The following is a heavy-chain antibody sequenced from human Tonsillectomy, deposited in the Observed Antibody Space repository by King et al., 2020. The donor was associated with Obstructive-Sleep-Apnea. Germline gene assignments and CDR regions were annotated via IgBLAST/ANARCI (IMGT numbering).Heavy chain of an antibody. CDR1: GGSISSYY. Sequence: QLQESGPGLVKPSETLSLTCTVSGGSISSYYWSWIRQPPGKGLEWIGYIYYSGSTNYNPSLKSRVTISVDTSKNQFSLKLSSVTAADTAVYYCARVGSEWELNSYYFDYWGQGTLVTVSS. J-gene: IGHJ4*02. CDR2: IYYSGST. CDR3: ARVGSEWELNSYYFDY. V-gene: IGHV4-59*01. D-gene: IGHD1-26*01.